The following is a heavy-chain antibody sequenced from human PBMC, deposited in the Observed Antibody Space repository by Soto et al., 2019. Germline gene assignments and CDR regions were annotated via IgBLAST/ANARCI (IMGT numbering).Heavy chain of an antibody. V-gene: IGHV3-7*01. J-gene: IGHJ4*02. D-gene: IGHD1-26*01. CDR1: GFTFSSYW. Sequence: GSLRLSCAASGFTFSSYWMSWVRQAPGKGLQWLANIKQDGSEEYYVDSVKGRFTISRDNAKNSLYLQMNSLRAEDTAVYYCAREDGVVGSTSAFDYWGQGTLVTVSS. CDR3: AREDGVVGSTSAFDY. CDR2: IKQDGSEE.